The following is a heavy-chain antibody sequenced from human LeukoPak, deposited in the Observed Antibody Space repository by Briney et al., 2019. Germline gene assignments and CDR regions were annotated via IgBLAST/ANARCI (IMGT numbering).Heavy chain of an antibody. CDR1: GYSVTNEY. CDR3: ARDIGDRRKYYYYGMDV. CDR2: INPNSGGT. J-gene: IGHJ6*02. Sequence: ASVVVCSKAAGYSVTNEYRHWVRQDPGQGLEWMGWINPNSGGTNYAQKFQGRVTMTRDTSISTAYMELSRLRSDDTAVYYCARDIGDRRKYYYYGMDVWGQGTTVTVSS. V-gene: IGHV1-2*02. D-gene: IGHD1-26*01.